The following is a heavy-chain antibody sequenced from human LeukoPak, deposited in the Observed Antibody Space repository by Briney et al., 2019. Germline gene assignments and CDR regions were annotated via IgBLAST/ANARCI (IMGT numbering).Heavy chain of an antibody. J-gene: IGHJ3*02. V-gene: IGHV3-30*18. CDR3: AKLGPDTSI. Sequence: PGGSLRLSCAASGFTFSSYGVHWVRQAPGKGLEWVAVISYDGSNKYYADSVKGRFTISRDNSKNTLYLQMNSLRAEDTAVYYCAKLGPDTSIWGQGTMVTVSA. CDR2: ISYDGSNK. D-gene: IGHD5-18*01. CDR1: GFTFSSYG.